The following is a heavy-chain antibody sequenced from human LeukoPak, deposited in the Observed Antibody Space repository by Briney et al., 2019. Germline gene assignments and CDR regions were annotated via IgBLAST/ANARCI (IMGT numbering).Heavy chain of an antibody. CDR1: GGTFSNYV. D-gene: IGHD5-24*01. Sequence: SVTVSFKTPGGTFSNYVVTWVRQAPGQGLEWMGRIIPRFGTANYAQKFQDRVTITTDESTSTAYMELSSLRSEDTAVYYCARNRDGYNYNWFDPWGQGTLVTVSS. CDR3: ARNRDGYNYNWFDP. CDR2: IIPRFGTA. J-gene: IGHJ5*02. V-gene: IGHV1-69*05.